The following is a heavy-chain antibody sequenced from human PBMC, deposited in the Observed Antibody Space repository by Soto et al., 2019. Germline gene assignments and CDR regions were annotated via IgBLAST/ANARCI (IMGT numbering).Heavy chain of an antibody. CDR2: ISKSGGTI. CDR3: AGYYYDPSGYYPAFDY. J-gene: IGHJ4*02. Sequence: QPGGSLRLSCRASGFTFSSYEMTWVRQAPGKGLEWVSYISKSGGTIHYADSVKGRFTVSRDNAKDSLYLQMNSLRAEDTAVYFCAGYYYDPSGYYPAFDYWGQGTLVTVSS. CDR1: GFTFSSYE. D-gene: IGHD3-22*01. V-gene: IGHV3-48*03.